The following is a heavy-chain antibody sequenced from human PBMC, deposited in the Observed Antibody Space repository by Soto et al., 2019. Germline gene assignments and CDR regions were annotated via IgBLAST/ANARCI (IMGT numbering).Heavy chain of an antibody. V-gene: IGHV3-21*01. CDR2: ITRYSDYV. D-gene: IGHD2-2*02. J-gene: IGHJ4*02. CDR1: GFTFSDFS. Sequence: VGSLRLSCTASGFTFSDFSLVWVRRGPQKGLEWVASITRYSDYVYYAESVEGRFTISRDNAKNTLFLHMDDLRAEDTAMYFCARASCSSTACYIPDYFDYWGQGTMVTVSS. CDR3: ARASCSSTACYIPDYFDY.